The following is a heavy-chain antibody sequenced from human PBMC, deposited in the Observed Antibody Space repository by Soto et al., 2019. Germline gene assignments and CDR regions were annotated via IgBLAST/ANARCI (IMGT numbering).Heavy chain of an antibody. Sequence: SETLSLTCSVSGGSISSFTYYWGWIRQPPGKGLEWIGTVYYNENTYYNPSLKSRVTITVDTAKNQFSLYLRSVTAADTAMYFCARRERYYGSPGWFDPWGPGTLVTVSS. V-gene: IGHV4-39*01. CDR3: ARRERYYGSPGWFDP. CDR2: VYYNENT. J-gene: IGHJ5*02. D-gene: IGHD3-10*01. CDR1: GGSISSFTYY.